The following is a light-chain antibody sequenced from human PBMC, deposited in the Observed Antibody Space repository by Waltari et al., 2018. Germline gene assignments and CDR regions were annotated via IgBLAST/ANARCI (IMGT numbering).Light chain of an antibody. CDR2: KDS. Sequence: SYELTQPSSVSVSPGQTARITCSGDVLAKKYARWYQQKPGQAPVLVIYKDSPRPSGIPERFSGSGSGTTVTLTISGAQVEDEADYYCYSAADNNPVVFGGGTKLTVL. CDR3: YSAADNNPVV. J-gene: IGLJ2*01. CDR1: VLAKKY. V-gene: IGLV3-27*01.